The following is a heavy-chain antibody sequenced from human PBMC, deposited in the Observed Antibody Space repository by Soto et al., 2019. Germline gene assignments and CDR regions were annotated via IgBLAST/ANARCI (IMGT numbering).Heavy chain of an antibody. Sequence: QVQLQQWGAGLLKPSETLSLTCGVYGGSFSGYYWSWIRQPPGKGLEWIVAINHSGSTNYIPALNRRIAISVDTSKNQFALKLSSLIAADAAVYFCARGDFGVVPSGGWGQGTLVTVSS. V-gene: IGHV4-34*01. CDR3: ARGDFGVVPSGG. CDR2: INHSGST. D-gene: IGHD3-3*01. CDR1: GGSFSGYY. J-gene: IGHJ4*02.